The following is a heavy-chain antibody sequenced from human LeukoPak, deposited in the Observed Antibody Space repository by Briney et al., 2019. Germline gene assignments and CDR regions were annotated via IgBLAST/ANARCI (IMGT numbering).Heavy chain of an antibody. CDR1: GFSFTTSN. J-gene: IGHJ3*01. D-gene: IGHD6-19*01. Sequence: GGSLRLSCAASGFSFTTSNMNWVRQAPGKGLEWVSYISGSSSTIYYGESVKGRFTISRDNAKNLLYLQMNSLRVDDTAVYYCTREVSGWRGGAFDLWGQGTMVTVSS. V-gene: IGHV3-48*04. CDR2: ISGSSSTI. CDR3: TREVSGWRGGAFDL.